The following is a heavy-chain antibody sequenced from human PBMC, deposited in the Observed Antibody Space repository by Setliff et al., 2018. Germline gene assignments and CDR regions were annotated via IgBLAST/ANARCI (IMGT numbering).Heavy chain of an antibody. CDR1: GFTFSSYW. D-gene: IGHD6-19*01. V-gene: IGHV3-74*01. CDR2: INSDGSST. Sequence: GGSLRLSCAASGFTFSSYWMHWVRQAPGKGLVWVSRINSDGSSTSYADSVRGRFTISRDNSKNTLYLQMNNLRDEDTAVYYCANHNPARWAVYTTPIDSWGQGTLVTVSS. CDR3: ANHNPARWAVYTTPIDS. J-gene: IGHJ4*02.